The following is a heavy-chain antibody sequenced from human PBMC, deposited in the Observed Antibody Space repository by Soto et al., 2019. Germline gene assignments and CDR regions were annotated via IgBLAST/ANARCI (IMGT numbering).Heavy chain of an antibody. Sequence: ASGKVSCKASGYTFTSYGISWVRQAPGQGLEWMGGTIPLFGTANYAQKFQGRVTITADESTSTAYLELSSLRSEDTAVYYCARDPTYCGGDCYSGNDAFDIWGQGTMVTVSS. D-gene: IGHD2-21*02. CDR2: TIPLFGTA. CDR1: GYTFTSYG. J-gene: IGHJ3*02. V-gene: IGHV1-69*13. CDR3: ARDPTYCGGDCYSGNDAFDI.